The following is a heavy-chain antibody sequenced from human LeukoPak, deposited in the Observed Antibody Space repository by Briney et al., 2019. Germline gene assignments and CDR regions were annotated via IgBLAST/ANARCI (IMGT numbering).Heavy chain of an antibody. J-gene: IGHJ4*02. CDR2: ISGSGGST. Sequence: GGSLRLSCAASGFTFSSYAMTWVRQAPGKGLEWVSGISGSGGSTYYADSVKGRFTISRDNSKNTLYLQMNSLRAEDTAVYYCAKTPLRFLEWLLGDWGQGTLVTVS. V-gene: IGHV3-23*01. D-gene: IGHD3-3*01. CDR1: GFTFSSYA. CDR3: AKTPLRFLEWLLGD.